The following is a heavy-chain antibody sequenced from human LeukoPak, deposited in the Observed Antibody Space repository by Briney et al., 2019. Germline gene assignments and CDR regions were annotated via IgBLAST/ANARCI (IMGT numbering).Heavy chain of an antibody. J-gene: IGHJ4*01. Sequence: GGSLRLSCAASGFTFSNYAMNWVRQAPGKGLEWVSGITDSGGRTYYADSVKGRFTISRDNSKNTVYLQMNSLRGEDTAVYYCATAVAPGGRRFDYWRHGTLVSVSS. CDR2: ITDSGGRT. CDR1: GFTFSNYA. CDR3: ATAVAPGGRRFDY. V-gene: IGHV3-23*01. D-gene: IGHD6-13*01.